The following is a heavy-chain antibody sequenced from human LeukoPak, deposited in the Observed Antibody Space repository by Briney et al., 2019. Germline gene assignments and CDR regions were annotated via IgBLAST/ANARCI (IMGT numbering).Heavy chain of an antibody. D-gene: IGHD3-16*01. V-gene: IGHV1-69*13. CDR1: GGTFSSCA. Sequence: ASVKVSCKASGGTFSSCAISWVRQAPGQGLEWMGGIIPIFGTANYAQKFQGRVTITADESTSTAYMELSSLRSEDTAVYYCARADLRGDAFDIWGQGTMVTVSS. CDR3: ARADLRGDAFDI. CDR2: IIPIFGTA. J-gene: IGHJ3*02.